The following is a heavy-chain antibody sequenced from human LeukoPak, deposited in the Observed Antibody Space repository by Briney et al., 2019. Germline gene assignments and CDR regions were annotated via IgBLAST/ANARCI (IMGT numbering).Heavy chain of an antibody. J-gene: IGHJ5*02. D-gene: IGHD4-17*01. V-gene: IGHV4-30-2*01. CDR3: ARGRLHGDHGGLAFDP. Sequence: SETLSLTCAVSGGSIASGGFSWNWVRQPPGKGLEWIGYIYPSGGTYYNPSLKSRLTISIDKSKNQFSLRLNSVIAADTAVYFCARGRLHGDHGGLAFDPWGQGALVTVSS. CDR2: IYPSGGT. CDR1: GGSIASGGFS.